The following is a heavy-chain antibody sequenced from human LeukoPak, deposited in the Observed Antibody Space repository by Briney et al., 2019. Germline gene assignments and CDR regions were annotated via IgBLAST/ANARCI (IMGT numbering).Heavy chain of an antibody. CDR1: GFTFSSYW. Sequence: GGSLRLSCAASGFTFSSYWMSWVRQAPGKGLEWVANIKQDGSEKYYVDSVKGRFTISRDNAKNSLYLQMNSLRAEDTAVYYCARDGYDFWSGYFYYYYHMDVWGKGTTVTVSS. V-gene: IGHV3-7*01. CDR2: IKQDGSEK. D-gene: IGHD3-3*01. J-gene: IGHJ6*03. CDR3: ARDGYDFWSGYFYYYYHMDV.